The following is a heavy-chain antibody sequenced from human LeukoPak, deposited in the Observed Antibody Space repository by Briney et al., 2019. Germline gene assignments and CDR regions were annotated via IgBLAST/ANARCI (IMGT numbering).Heavy chain of an antibody. CDR2: IYYSGST. D-gene: IGHD1-14*01. CDR1: GGSISSYY. V-gene: IGHV4-59*08. Sequence: SETLSLTCTVSGGSISSYYWSWIRQPPGKGLEWIGYIYYSGSTNYNPSLKSRVTISVDTSKNQFSLKLSSVTAADTAVYYCARLRDNLDYWGLGTLVTVSS. J-gene: IGHJ4*02. CDR3: ARLRDNLDY.